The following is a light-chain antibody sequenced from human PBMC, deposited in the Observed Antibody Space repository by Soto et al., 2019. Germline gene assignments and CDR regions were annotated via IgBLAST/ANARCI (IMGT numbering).Light chain of an antibody. CDR2: GNN. CDR1: SSNIGAGYD. CDR3: QSYDSSLSAL. V-gene: IGLV1-40*01. J-gene: IGLJ2*01. Sequence: QLVLTQPPSVSGAPGQRVTISCTGSSSNIGAGYDVHWYQQLPGTAPKLLIYGNNNRPSGVPDRFSGSKSGTSASLAITGLQAEDEADYYCQSYDSSLSALFGGGTKLTVL.